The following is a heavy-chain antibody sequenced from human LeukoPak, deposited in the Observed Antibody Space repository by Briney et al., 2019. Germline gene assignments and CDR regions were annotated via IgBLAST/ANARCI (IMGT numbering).Heavy chain of an antibody. CDR2: IIYSGST. CDR3: AGRLWRRDGYNLSAFDS. Sequence: SETLSLTCTVSGGSVSSGSNYWSWIRQPPGKGLEWIVYIIYSGSTNYNPSLKSRVTISVDRSKNQFSLKLSSVTAADTAVYYCAGRLWRRDGYNLSAFDSGGQGTMVTVYS. CDR1: GGSVSSGSNY. V-gene: IGHV4-61*01. D-gene: IGHD5-24*01. J-gene: IGHJ3*02.